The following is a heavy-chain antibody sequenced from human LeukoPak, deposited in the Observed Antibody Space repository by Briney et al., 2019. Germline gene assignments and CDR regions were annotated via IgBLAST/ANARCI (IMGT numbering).Heavy chain of an antibody. CDR1: XXTFTXXY. J-gene: IGHJ4*02. CDR3: ARDGRYHSSGYYYPSDY. V-gene: IGHV1-2*02. Sequence: VKVSCXAXXXTFTXXYXHWVRQAPGQGLEWMGWINPNSGGTNYAQEFQGRVTMTRDTYSSAAYMELSRLRSDDTAVYYCARDGRYHSSGYYYPSDYWGQGTLVTVSS. D-gene: IGHD3-22*01. CDR2: INPNSGGT.